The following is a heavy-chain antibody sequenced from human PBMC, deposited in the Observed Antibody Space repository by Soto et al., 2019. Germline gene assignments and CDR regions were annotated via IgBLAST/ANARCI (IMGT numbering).Heavy chain of an antibody. CDR3: ARYRTKVPVAFDV. CDR2: MNPSGSNT. J-gene: IGHJ3*01. D-gene: IGHD3-16*02. CDR1: GLAFPIDD. V-gene: IGHV1-8*01. Sequence: QVQLVQSGAEVKKPGASVQVSCKASGLAFPIDDIIWVRQTIGQGLEFMGWMNPSGSNTGYAQKFQGRATFTWNTPTSTAYMDLSGQRSEDTALYYCARYRTKVPVAFDVWGQGTMVTVTS.